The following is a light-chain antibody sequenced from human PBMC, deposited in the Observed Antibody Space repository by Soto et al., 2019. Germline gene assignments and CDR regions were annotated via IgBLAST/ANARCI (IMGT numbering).Light chain of an antibody. CDR1: QSVGTY. V-gene: IGKV3-11*01. J-gene: IGKJ1*01. CDR3: QQRDNWPWT. CDR2: DAS. Sequence: EILLTQSPATLSLSPGERATLSCGASQSVGTYLDWYQQKAGQAPRPLIYDASNRAAGTPARLSGSGSGTDFTLTISSLEPEDFAVYYCQQRDNWPWTFGQGTKVDIK.